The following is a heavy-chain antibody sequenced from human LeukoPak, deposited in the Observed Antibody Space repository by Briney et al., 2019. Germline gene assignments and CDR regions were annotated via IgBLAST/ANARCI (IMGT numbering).Heavy chain of an antibody. CDR3: LRDRGYSTYDC. CDR2: ISSSSSYI. J-gene: IGHJ4*02. D-gene: IGHD5-12*01. Sequence: GGSLRLSCAASGFTSNTYSMNWVRQAPGKGLEWVSSISSSSSYIYNADSVKGRFTISRDNAKNSLYLQMNTLRAEDTAVYYCLRDRGYSTYDCWGQGTLVTVSS. CDR1: GFTSNTYS. V-gene: IGHV3-21*01.